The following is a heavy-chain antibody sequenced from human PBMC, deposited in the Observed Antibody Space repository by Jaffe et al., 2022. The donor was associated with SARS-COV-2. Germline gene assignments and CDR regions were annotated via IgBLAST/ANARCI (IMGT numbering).Heavy chain of an antibody. CDR3: ARGEWGAATVFDY. V-gene: IGHV3-30-3*01. Sequence: QVQLVESGGGVVQPGRSLRLSCAASGFTFSSYAMHWVRQAPGKGLEWVAVISYDGSNKYYADSVKGRFTISRDNSKNTLYLQMNSLRAEDTAVYYCARGEWGAATVFDYWGQGTLVTVSS. CDR1: GFTFSSYA. J-gene: IGHJ4*02. CDR2: ISYDGSNK. D-gene: IGHD6-13*01.